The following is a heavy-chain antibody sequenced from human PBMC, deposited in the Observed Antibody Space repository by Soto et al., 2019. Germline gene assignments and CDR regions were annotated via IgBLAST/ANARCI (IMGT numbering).Heavy chain of an antibody. CDR1: GDTFSSYP. J-gene: IGHJ6*02. CDR3: ARSPGHLGYYYYGMDG. V-gene: IGHV1-69*13. CDR2: IIPIFGTT. D-gene: IGHD3-10*01. Sequence: GASVKVSCKASGDTFSSYPISWVRQAPGQGLEWMGGIIPIFGTTNYAQKFQGRVTITADESTSTAYMELSSLRSEDTAVYYCARSPGHLGYYYYGMDGWGQGTTVTVSS.